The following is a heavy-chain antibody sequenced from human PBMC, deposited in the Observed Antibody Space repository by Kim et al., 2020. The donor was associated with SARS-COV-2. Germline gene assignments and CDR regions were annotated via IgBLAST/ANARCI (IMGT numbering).Heavy chain of an antibody. D-gene: IGHD2-21*01. CDR1: GFTFSSSA. CDR3: AKGGGGDHGY. V-gene: IGHV3-23*01. J-gene: IGHJ4*02. CDR2: ISADGGRT. Sequence: GGSLRLCCVASGFTFSSSALCWVRQAPGKGLEWVSSISADGGRTDYAGSVEGRFFISRDQSRNTVSLQMNSLRPEDTAVYYCAKGGGGDHGYWGQGTLVTVS.